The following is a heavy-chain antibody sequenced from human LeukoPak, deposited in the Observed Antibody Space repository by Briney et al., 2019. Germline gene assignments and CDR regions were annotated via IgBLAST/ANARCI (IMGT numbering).Heavy chain of an antibody. CDR1: GCTFTGYY. Sequence: ASVKVSCKASGCTFTGYYMHWLRQAPGQGLEWMGWINPNSGGANYAQKFQGRVTMTRDTSISTAYMELSRLRSDDTAVYYCARDEFTLGYCSSTSCPPNNWFDPWGQGTLVTVSS. D-gene: IGHD2-2*01. CDR2: INPNSGGA. CDR3: ARDEFTLGYCSSTSCPPNNWFDP. J-gene: IGHJ5*02. V-gene: IGHV1-2*02.